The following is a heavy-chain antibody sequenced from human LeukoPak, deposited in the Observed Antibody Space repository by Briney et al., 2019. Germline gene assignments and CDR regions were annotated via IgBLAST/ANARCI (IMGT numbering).Heavy chain of an antibody. Sequence: SSETLSLTCAVYGGSFSGYYWSWIRQPPGKGLEWLGEINHSGSTNYNPSLKSRVTISVDTSKNQFSLKLSSVTAADTAVYYCARRHVEYSSSSDPYYFDYWGQGTLVTVSS. J-gene: IGHJ4*02. V-gene: IGHV4-34*01. CDR3: ARRHVEYSSSSDPYYFDY. D-gene: IGHD6-6*01. CDR1: GGSFSGYY. CDR2: INHSGST.